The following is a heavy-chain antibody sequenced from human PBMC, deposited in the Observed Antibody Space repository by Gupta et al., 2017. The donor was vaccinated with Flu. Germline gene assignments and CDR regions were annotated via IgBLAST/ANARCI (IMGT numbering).Heavy chain of an antibody. V-gene: IGHV4-59*01. CDR1: GGSISRYH. CDR3: ANFYI. J-gene: IGHJ3*02. CDR2: LYNNGST. Sequence: QMQLHESGPGLVKPSETLSLTLTVSGGSISRYHWSWIRQTPGKRLEWIGYLYNNGSTAFNPSLKNRATRSVDTSKTHFSLTLTSVSTADTALYYCANFYIWGQGTMVTVSS.